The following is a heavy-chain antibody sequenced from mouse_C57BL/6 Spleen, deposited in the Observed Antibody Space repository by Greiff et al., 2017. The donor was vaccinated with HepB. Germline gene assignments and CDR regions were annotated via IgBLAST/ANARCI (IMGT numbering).Heavy chain of an antibody. CDR1: GYTFTSYW. D-gene: IGHD2-1*01. CDR3: ARDYGTYPLDY. J-gene: IGHJ2*01. V-gene: IGHV1-52*01. Sequence: QVQLQQPGAELVRPGSSVKLSCKASGYTFTSYWMHWVKQRPIQGLEWIGNIDPSDSETHYNQKFKDKATLTVDKSSSTAYMQLSSLTSEDSAVYDCARDYGTYPLDYWGQGTTLTVSS. CDR2: IDPSDSET.